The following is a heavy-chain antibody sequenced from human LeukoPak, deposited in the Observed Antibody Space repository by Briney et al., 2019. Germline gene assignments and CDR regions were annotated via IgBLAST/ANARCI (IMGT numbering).Heavy chain of an antibody. CDR2: MNPNSGNT. Sequence: ASVKVSCKASGYTFTSYDINWVRQATGQGLEWMGWMNPNSGNTGYAQKFQASVSMTRNTSISTAYMELSSLRSEDTAVYYCTRGLVVLSATSWAFDIWGHGTMVTVSS. CDR1: GYTFTSYD. CDR3: TRGLVVLSATSWAFDI. J-gene: IGHJ3*02. D-gene: IGHD2-15*01. V-gene: IGHV1-8*01.